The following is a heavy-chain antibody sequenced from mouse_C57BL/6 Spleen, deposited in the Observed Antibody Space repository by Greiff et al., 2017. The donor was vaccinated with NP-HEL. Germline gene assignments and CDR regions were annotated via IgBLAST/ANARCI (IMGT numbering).Heavy chain of an antibody. J-gene: IGHJ2*01. CDR1: GYTFTSYW. Sequence: QVQLQQSGAELVRPGSSVKLSCKASGYTFTSYWMHWVKQRPIQGLEWIGNIDPSDSETHYNQKFKDKATLTVDKSSSTAYMQLSSLTSEDSAVYYCARGDYDEGNYWGQGTTLTVSS. CDR3: ARGDYDEGNY. D-gene: IGHD2-4*01. V-gene: IGHV1-52*01. CDR2: IDPSDSET.